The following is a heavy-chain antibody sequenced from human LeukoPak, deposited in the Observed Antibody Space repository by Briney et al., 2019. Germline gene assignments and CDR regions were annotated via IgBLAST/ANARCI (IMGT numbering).Heavy chain of an antibody. V-gene: IGHV4-34*01. CDR2: INHSGST. CDR1: GGSFSGYY. D-gene: IGHD3-10*01. Sequence: PSETLSLTCAVYGGSFSGYYWSWIRQPPGKGLEWIGEINHSGSTNYNPSLKSRVTISVDTSKNQFSLKLSSVTAADTAVYYCARDQSHYYGSGSYYSYYMDVWGKGTTVTVSS. J-gene: IGHJ6*03. CDR3: ARDQSHYYGSGSYYSYYMDV.